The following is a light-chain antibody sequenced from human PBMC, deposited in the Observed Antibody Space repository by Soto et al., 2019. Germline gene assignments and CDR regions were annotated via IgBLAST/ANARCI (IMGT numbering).Light chain of an antibody. CDR2: AAS. V-gene: IGKV1-12*01. J-gene: IGKJ2*01. CDR3: QQANSFPVT. Sequence: DIQMTQSPASVSASVGDRVTITCRASQGVSTWIAWFQQKPGQAPKLLIYAASLLQSGVQSRFNGSGSGTEFTLTISSLQPEDSATYFCQQANSFPVTFGQGTKVEI. CDR1: QGVSTW.